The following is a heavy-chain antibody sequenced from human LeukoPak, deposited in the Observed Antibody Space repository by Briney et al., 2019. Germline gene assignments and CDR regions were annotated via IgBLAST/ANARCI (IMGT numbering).Heavy chain of an antibody. V-gene: IGHV4-34*01. J-gene: IGHJ4*02. CDR2: INHSGST. Sequence: PSETLSLTCAVYGGSFSGYYWSWIRQPPGKGLEWIGEINHSGSTNYNPSLKSRVTISVDTSKNQFSLKLSSVTAADTAAYYCATTGYARIDYWGQGTLVTVSS. D-gene: IGHD1-14*01. CDR3: ATTGYARIDY. CDR1: GGSFSGYY.